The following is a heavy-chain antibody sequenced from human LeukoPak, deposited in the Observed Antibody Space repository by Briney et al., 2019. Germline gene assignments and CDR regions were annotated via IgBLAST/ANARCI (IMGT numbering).Heavy chain of an antibody. CDR2: IYYSGST. V-gene: IGHV4-59*08. CDR3: ARHLGRGFDY. D-gene: IGHD3-10*01. CDR1: GGSIRNCY. Sequence: PSETLSLTCTVSGGSIRNCYWSWIRQPPGKGLEWIGYIYYSGSTNYNPSLKSRVTISVDTSKNQFSLKLSSVTAADTAVYYCARHLGRGFDYWGQGALVTVSS. J-gene: IGHJ4*02.